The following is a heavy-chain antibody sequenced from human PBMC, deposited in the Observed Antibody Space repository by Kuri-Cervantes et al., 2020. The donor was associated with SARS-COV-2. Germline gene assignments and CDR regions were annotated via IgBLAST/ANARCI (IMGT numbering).Heavy chain of an antibody. CDR2: IYYSGST. CDR1: GGSISSSSYY. CDR3: ARWMHYYDSSAREGFDP. D-gene: IGHD3-22*01. Sequence: GSLRLSCTVSGGSISSSSYYWGWIRQPPGKGLEWIGSIYYSGSTYYNPSLESRVTISVDTSKNQFSLKLSSVTAADTAVYYCARWMHYYDSSAREGFDPWGQGTLVTVSS. J-gene: IGHJ5*02. V-gene: IGHV4-39*07.